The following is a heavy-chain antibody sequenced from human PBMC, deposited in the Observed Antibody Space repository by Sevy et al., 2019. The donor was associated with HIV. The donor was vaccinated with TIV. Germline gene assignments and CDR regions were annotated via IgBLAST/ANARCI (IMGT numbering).Heavy chain of an antibody. Sequence: SETLSLTCTVSGGSISSYDWSWIRHPAGKGLEWIGRIYTSGSTNYNPSLKSRVTMSVDTSKNQLALKLSSVTASDTDVNYSARERSYSSKSFDHWGQGTPVTVSS. CDR2: IYTSGST. CDR3: ARERSYSSKSFDH. CDR1: GGSISSYD. D-gene: IGHD6-13*01. V-gene: IGHV4-4*07. J-gene: IGHJ4*02.